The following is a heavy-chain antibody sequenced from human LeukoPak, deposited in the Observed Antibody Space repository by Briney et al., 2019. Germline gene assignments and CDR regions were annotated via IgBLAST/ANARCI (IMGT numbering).Heavy chain of an antibody. CDR3: ATSYYDILTGYYPNWFDP. D-gene: IGHD3-9*01. V-gene: IGHV1-69*13. J-gene: IGHJ5*02. CDR2: IIPIFGTA. CDR1: GGTFSSYA. Sequence: SVKVSCKASGGTFSSYAISRVRQAPGQGLEWMGGIIPIFGTANYAQKFQGRVTITADESTSTAYMELSSLRSEDTAVYYCATSYYDILTGYYPNWFDPWGQGTLVTVSS.